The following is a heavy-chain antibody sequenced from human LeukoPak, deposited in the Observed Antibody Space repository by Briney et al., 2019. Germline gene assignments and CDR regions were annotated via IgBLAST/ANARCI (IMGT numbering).Heavy chain of an antibody. D-gene: IGHD5-24*01. V-gene: IGHV3-30*02. J-gene: IGHJ4*02. Sequence: GGSLRLSCAASGFTFSSYGMHWVRQAPGKGLEWVAFIRYDGSNKYYADSVKGRFTISRDNSKNTLYLQMNSLRAEDTAVYYCAREGEMATITPVDYWGQGTLVTVSS. CDR2: IRYDGSNK. CDR3: AREGEMATITPVDY. CDR1: GFTFSSYG.